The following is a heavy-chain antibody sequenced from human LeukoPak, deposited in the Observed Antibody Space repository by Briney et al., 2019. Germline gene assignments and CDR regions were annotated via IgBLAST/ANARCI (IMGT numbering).Heavy chain of an antibody. Sequence: PGGSLRLSCAASGFTFDDYAMHWVRQAPGKGLEWVSGISWNSGSIGYADSVKGRFTISRDNAKNSLYLQMNSLRAEDTALYYCAKDVRSGSYYRGSGDYYYGMDVWGQGTTVTVSS. CDR1: GFTFDDYA. CDR2: ISWNSGSI. J-gene: IGHJ6*02. CDR3: AKDVRSGSYYRGSGDYYYGMDV. D-gene: IGHD3-10*01. V-gene: IGHV3-9*01.